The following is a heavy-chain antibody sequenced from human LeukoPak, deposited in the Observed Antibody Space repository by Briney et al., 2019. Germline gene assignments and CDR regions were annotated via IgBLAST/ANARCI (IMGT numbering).Heavy chain of an antibody. CDR2: ISWNSGSI. CDR1: GFTLSSHW. V-gene: IGHV3-9*03. J-gene: IGHJ4*02. D-gene: IGHD5-12*01. CDR3: AKGGGYDPYYFDY. Sequence: GGSLRLSCAASGFTLSSHWMHWVRQAPGKGLVWVSRISWNSGSIGYADSVKGRFTISRDNAKNSLYLQMNSLRAEDMALYYCAKGGGYDPYYFDYWGQGTLVTVSS.